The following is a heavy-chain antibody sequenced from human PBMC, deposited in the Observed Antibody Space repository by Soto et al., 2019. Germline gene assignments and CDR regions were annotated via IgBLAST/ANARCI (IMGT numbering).Heavy chain of an antibody. V-gene: IGHV1-2*04. CDR3: ARGVDTAMVRNWFDP. J-gene: IGHJ5*02. Sequence: QVQLVQSGAEVKKPGASVKVSCKASGYTFTGYYMHWVRQAPGQGLEWMGWINPNSGGTNYAQKFQGWVTMTRDTSISTAYMELSRLRSDDTAVYYCARGVDTAMVRNWFDPWGQGTLVTVSS. D-gene: IGHD5-18*01. CDR2: INPNSGGT. CDR1: GYTFTGYY.